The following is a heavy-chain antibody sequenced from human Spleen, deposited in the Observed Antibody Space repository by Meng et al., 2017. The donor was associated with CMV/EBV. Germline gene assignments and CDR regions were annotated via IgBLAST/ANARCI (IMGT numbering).Heavy chain of an antibody. CDR3: AKLNGQMAAHY. D-gene: IGHD2-8*01. CDR1: GYSFSTYW. CDR2: IYPGDSAT. Sequence: GESLKISCRGSGYSFSTYWIGWVRQMPGKGLEWMGLIYPGDSATRYSSSFQGQVTITADKSMTTAYLQWSSLKASDTAMYYCAKLNGQMAAHYWGQGTLVTVSS. J-gene: IGHJ4*02. V-gene: IGHV5-51*01.